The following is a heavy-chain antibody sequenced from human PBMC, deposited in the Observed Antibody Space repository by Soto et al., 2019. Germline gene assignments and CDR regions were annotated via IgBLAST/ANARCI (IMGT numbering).Heavy chain of an antibody. V-gene: IGHV4-59*08. CDR2: IYHSGFT. CDR3: ARLPYGGNGICYRRYYFDS. D-gene: IGHD2-8*01. CDR1: GGSISNHY. J-gene: IGHJ4*02. Sequence: QMQLQESGPGLVKPSETLSLTCTVSGGSISNHYWSWIRQPPGKGLEWIGYIYHSGFTNYNPSLTTRVSISVDTPKNQFSLKLTSVTAADTAVYYCARLPYGGNGICYRRYYFDSWGQGTLVTVSS.